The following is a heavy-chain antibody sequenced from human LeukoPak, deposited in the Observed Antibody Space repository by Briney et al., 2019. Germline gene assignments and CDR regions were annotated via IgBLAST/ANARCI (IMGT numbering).Heavy chain of an antibody. CDR3: TIDLMTGFSSAWHFGY. Sequence: GGSLRLSCASSGLTFKNFARSWVRQAPGKGLEWLAVTSGDENSTHYADSVRGHFVISTDNSKNTSFLHMNSLRAEGTAVYYCTIDLMTGFSSAWHFGYWGQGTLVTVSS. V-gene: IGHV3-23*01. D-gene: IGHD6-19*01. CDR1: GLTFKNFA. CDR2: TSGDENST. J-gene: IGHJ4*02.